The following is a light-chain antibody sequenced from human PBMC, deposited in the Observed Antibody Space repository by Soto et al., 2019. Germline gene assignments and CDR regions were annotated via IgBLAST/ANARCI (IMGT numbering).Light chain of an antibody. CDR1: QDISYY. V-gene: IGKV1-27*01. CDR3: QKYHSAPRT. Sequence: DIQMTQSPSSLSASVGDRVTITCRANQDISYYLAWYQQKQGKVPKLLIYGASTLQSGVPSRFSGSGSGTDFTLPISSLQPADIATYYCQKYHSAPRTFGQGTKVDIK. CDR2: GAS. J-gene: IGKJ1*01.